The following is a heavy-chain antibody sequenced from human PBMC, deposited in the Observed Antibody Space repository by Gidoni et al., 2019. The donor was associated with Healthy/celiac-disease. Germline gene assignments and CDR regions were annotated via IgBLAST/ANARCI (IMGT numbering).Heavy chain of an antibody. J-gene: IGHJ4*02. Sequence: VKLVESGAEVKQPGESLSIAWKGSGCSFTSYWISWVRQVPGKGLEWMVRIDPSDSYTNYSPSFQGHVTISADKSISTASLQWSSLKASDTAMYYCARRLRAAAGTGFDYWGQGTLVTVSS. D-gene: IGHD6-13*01. CDR1: GCSFTSYW. CDR3: ARRLRAAAGTGFDY. V-gene: IGHV5-10-1*01. CDR2: IDPSDSYT.